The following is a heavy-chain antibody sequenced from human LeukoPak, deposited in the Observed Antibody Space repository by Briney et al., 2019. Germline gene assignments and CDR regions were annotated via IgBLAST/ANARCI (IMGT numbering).Heavy chain of an antibody. CDR2: FYSGGST. J-gene: IGHJ4*02. Sequence: PGGSLRLSCAASGFIVSDSYMSWVRQAPGKGLEWVSVFYSGGSTKYADSVKGRFTISRDDFKNTLYLQMNSLRAEDTAVYYCARDPSSGWYLGHWSQGILVTVSS. V-gene: IGHV3-53*01. CDR3: ARDPSSGWYLGH. CDR1: GFIVSDSY. D-gene: IGHD6-19*01.